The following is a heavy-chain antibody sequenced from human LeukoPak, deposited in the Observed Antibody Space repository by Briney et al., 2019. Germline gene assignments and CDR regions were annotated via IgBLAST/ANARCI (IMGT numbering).Heavy chain of an antibody. D-gene: IGHD3-22*01. CDR1: GFTFSSYA. CDR2: ISGSGGST. V-gene: IGHV3-23*01. Sequence: PGGSLRLSCAASGFTFSSYAMSWVRQAPGKGLEWVSAISGSGGSTYYADSVKGRFTISRDNSKNTLYLQMNSLGAEDTAVYYCAKGVTMIVVVRGKGYDYWGQGTLVTVSS. CDR3: AKGVTMIVVVRGKGYDY. J-gene: IGHJ4*02.